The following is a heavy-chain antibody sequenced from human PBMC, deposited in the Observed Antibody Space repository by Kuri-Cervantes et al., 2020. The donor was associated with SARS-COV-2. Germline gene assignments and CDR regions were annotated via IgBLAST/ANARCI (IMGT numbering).Heavy chain of an antibody. CDR2: INHSGST. J-gene: IGHJ5*02. V-gene: IGHV4-34*01. CDR1: GGSFGGYY. CDR3: ARMYRAYYYGSNWFDP. D-gene: IGHD3-10*01. Sequence: SDTLSHTCAVYGGSFGGYYWSWIRQPPGKGLEWIGEINHSGSTNYNPSLKSRVTVSVDTSKNQFSLKLSSVTAADTAVYYCARMYRAYYYGSNWFDPWGQGTLVTVSS.